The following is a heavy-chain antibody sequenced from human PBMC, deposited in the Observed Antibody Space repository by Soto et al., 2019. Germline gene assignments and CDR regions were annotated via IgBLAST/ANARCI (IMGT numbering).Heavy chain of an antibody. J-gene: IGHJ3*01. D-gene: IGHD3-3*01. CDR1: GFTFSSYS. CDR3: ARDWNFWTDYYRSDAFDL. CDR2: ISSYGTTI. Sequence: GGSLRLSCAASGFTFSSYSMNWVRQAPGKGLEWVSYISSYGTTIYYADSVKGRFTISRDNAKDSLFLQLNSLRVEDTAVYYCARDWNFWTDYYRSDAFDLWGQGTMVTVSS. V-gene: IGHV3-48*04.